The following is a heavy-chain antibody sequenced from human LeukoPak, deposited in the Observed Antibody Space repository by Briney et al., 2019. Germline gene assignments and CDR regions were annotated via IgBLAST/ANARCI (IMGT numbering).Heavy chain of an antibody. CDR3: AKGDYHQAASLGY. CDR2: IWYDGGNK. J-gene: IGHJ4*02. V-gene: IGHV3-33*06. Sequence: PGGSLRLSCAASGFTFSNYGMHWVRQAPGKGLEWVAVIWYDGGNKSYADSVKGRFTISRDNSKNTLYLQMNSLRVEDTAVYYCAKGDYHQAASLGYWGQGTLVTVSS. CDR1: GFTFSNYG. D-gene: IGHD6-13*01.